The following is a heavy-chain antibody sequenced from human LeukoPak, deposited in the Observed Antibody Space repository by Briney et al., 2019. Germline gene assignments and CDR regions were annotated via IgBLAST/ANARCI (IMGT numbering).Heavy chain of an antibody. CDR1: GASISSYY. CDR2: IYYSGST. V-gene: IGHV4-59*01. J-gene: IGHJ2*01. CDR3: ARRGANSGSYSHFDL. D-gene: IGHD1-26*01. Sequence: PSETLSLTCTVSGASISSYYWSWIRQPPGKGLEWIGYIYYSGSTNYNPSLKSRVTISVDTSKNQFSLKLSSVTAADTAVYSCARRGANSGSYSHFDLWGRGTLVTVSA.